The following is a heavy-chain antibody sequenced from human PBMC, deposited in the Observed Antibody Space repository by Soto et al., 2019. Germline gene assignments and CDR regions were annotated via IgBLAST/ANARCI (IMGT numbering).Heavy chain of an antibody. J-gene: IGHJ5*01. CDR1: GYKFGSAW. Sequence: PGESLKISRKGVGYKFGSAWIGWARQMTGKGLEWMGIIKPGTSDIRYSPSCRGHVTTSADEPVSTASLQWSSLKASHTATYYCGRQLSDVLDSWGQGTLVTVSS. CDR2: IKPGTSDI. V-gene: IGHV5-51*01. CDR3: GRQLSDVLDS. D-gene: IGHD3-16*01.